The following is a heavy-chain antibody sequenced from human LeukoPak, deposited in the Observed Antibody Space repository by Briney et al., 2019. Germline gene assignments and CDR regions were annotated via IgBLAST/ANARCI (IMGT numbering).Heavy chain of an antibody. Sequence: SETLSLTCAVSGGSISSSNWWSWVRPPPGKGLEWIGEIYDSGSTNYNPSLKSRVTISVDKSKNHFSLKLSSVTAADTAGDYWAREGGNYDFWSGYYIHWGQGTLVTVSS. V-gene: IGHV4-4*02. CDR2: IYDSGST. CDR3: AREGGNYDFWSGYYIH. D-gene: IGHD3-3*01. J-gene: IGHJ4*02. CDR1: GGSISSSNW.